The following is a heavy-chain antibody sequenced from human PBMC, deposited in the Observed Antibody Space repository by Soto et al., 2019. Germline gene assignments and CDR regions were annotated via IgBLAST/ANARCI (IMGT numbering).Heavy chain of an antibody. CDR2: INHSGST. J-gene: IGHJ5*02. Sequence: QVQLQQWGAGLLKPSETLSLTCAVYGGSFSGYYWSWIRQPPGKGLEWIGEINHSGSTNYNPSLKSRVTISVDTSKNQFSQKQSSVTAADTAVYYCARGNNNIVVVVAATLGWFDPWGQGTLVTVSS. CDR3: ARGNNNIVVVVAATLGWFDP. CDR1: GGSFSGYY. V-gene: IGHV4-34*01. D-gene: IGHD2-15*01.